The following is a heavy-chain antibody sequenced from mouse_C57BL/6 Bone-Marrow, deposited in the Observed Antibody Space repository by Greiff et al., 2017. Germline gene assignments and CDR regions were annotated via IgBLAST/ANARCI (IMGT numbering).Heavy chain of an antibody. J-gene: IGHJ3*01. Sequence: VQLQQSGTELVKPGASVKLSCKASGYTFTSYWMHWVKQRPGQGLEWIGNINPSNGGTNYNEKFKSKATLTVDKSSSTSYMQLSSLTSEVSAVYYCARGDSSGLFAYWGQGTLVTVSA. CDR1: GYTFTSYW. CDR2: INPSNGGT. CDR3: ARGDSSGLFAY. V-gene: IGHV1-53*01. D-gene: IGHD3-2*02.